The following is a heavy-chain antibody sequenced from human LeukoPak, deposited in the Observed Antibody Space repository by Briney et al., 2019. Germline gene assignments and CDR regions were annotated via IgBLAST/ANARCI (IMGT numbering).Heavy chain of an antibody. J-gene: IGHJ4*02. CDR2: IYYSGST. CDR1: GGSISSSSYY. D-gene: IGHD5-18*01. Sequence: SETLSLTCTVSGGSISSSSYYWGWIRQPPGKGLEWIGSIYYSGSTYYNPSLKSRVTISVDTSKNQFSLKLSSVTAADTAVYYCARVPDTAMVTFYFDYWGQGALVTVSS. CDR3: ARVPDTAMVTFYFDY. V-gene: IGHV4-39*01.